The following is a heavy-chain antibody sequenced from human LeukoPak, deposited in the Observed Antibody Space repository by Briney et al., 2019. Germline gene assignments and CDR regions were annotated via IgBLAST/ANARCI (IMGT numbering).Heavy chain of an antibody. CDR1: GFTFSSYG. CDR3: ARHAPTERYSSGFFGQFSVGYYFDY. J-gene: IGHJ4*02. D-gene: IGHD6-19*01. Sequence: GGSLRLSCAASGFTFSSYGMHWVRQAPGKGLEWVAVISYDGSNKYYADSVKGRFTISRDNSKNTLYLQMNSLRAEDTAVYYCARHAPTERYSSGFFGQFSVGYYFDYWGQGTLVTVSS. CDR2: ISYDGSNK. V-gene: IGHV3-30*03.